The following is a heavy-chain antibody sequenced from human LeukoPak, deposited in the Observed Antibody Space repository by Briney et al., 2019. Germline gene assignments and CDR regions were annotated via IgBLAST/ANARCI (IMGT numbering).Heavy chain of an antibody. V-gene: IGHV3-23*01. D-gene: IGHD6-13*01. CDR2: ISGGST. J-gene: IGHJ4*02. Sequence: GGSLRLSCVASGLTFTRYAMSWVRQAPGKGLEWVSGISGGSTFYADSVQGRFTISRDNAKNSLYLQMNSLRAEDTAVYYCARGSSWYASYYFDYWGQGTLVTVSS. CDR3: ARGSSWYASYYFDY. CDR1: GLTFTRYA.